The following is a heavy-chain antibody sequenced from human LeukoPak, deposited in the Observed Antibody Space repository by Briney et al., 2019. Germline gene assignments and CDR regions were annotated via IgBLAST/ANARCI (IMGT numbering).Heavy chain of an antibody. D-gene: IGHD2-2*01. V-gene: IGHV3-9*01. CDR3: AKGRDKYQLLSKNWFDP. Sequence: GRSLRLSCAASGFTFDDYAMHWVRQAPGKGLEWVSGISWNSGSIGYADSVKGRFTISRDIAKNSLYLQMNSLRAEDTALYYCAKGRDKYQLLSKNWFDPWGQGTLVTVSS. CDR2: ISWNSGSI. J-gene: IGHJ5*02. CDR1: GFTFDDYA.